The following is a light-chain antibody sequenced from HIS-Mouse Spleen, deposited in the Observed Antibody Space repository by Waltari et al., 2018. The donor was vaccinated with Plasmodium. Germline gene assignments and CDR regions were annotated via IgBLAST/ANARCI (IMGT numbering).Light chain of an antibody. CDR1: AFPKQY. CDR3: YSTDSSGNHRV. V-gene: IGLV3-10*01. J-gene: IGLJ3*02. CDR2: EDS. Sequence: SYELTQPPSVSVSPGQTARITCSGDAFPKQYAYWYQQKSGQAPVLVIDEDSKRPSGIPEGFSGSRSGTMATLTISGAQVEDEADYYCYSTDSSGNHRVFGGGTKLTVL.